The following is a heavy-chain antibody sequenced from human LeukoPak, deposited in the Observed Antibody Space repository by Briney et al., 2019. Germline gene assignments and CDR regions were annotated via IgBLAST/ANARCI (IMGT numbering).Heavy chain of an antibody. Sequence: GRSLRLSCAASGFTFSSYGMHWVRQAPGKGLEWVAVIWYDGSNEYYADSVKGRFTISRDNSKNTLYLQMNSLRAGDTAVYYCARGQDIVVVPAAETYFDYWGQGTLVTVSS. CDR1: GFTFSSYG. V-gene: IGHV3-33*01. J-gene: IGHJ4*02. CDR3: ARGQDIVVVPAAETYFDY. D-gene: IGHD2-2*01. CDR2: IWYDGSNE.